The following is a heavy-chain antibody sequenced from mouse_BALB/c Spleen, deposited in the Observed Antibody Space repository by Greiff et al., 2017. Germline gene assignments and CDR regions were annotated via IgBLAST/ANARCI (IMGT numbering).Heavy chain of an antibody. CDR2: ISNLAYSI. CDR3: AREGYSSGYVGKYFDY. J-gene: IGHJ2*01. Sequence: EVQRVESGGGLVQPGGSRKLSCAASGFTFSDYGMAWVRQAPGKGPEWVAFISNLAYSIYYADTVTGRFTISRENAKNTLYLEMSSLRSEDTAMYYCAREGYSSGYVGKYFDYWGQGTTLTVSS. V-gene: IGHV5-15*02. D-gene: IGHD3-1*01. CDR1: GFTFSDYG.